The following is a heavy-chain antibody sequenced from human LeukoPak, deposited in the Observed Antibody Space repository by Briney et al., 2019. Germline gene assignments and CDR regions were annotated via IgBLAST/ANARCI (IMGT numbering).Heavy chain of an antibody. CDR2: IYYSGST. CDR1: GGSISNYY. D-gene: IGHD3-22*01. Sequence: SETLSLTCTVSGGSISNYYWSWIRQPPGKGLEWIGYIYYSGSTNYNPSLQSRVTISVDTSKNQFSLKLSSVTAADAAVHYCARHADKDRSSYYYAYWGQGTLVTVSS. J-gene: IGHJ4*02. CDR3: ARHADKDRSSYYYAY. V-gene: IGHV4-59*08.